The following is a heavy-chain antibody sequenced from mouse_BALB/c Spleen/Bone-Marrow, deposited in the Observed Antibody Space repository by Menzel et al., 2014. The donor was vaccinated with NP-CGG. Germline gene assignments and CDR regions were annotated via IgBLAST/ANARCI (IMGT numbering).Heavy chain of an antibody. V-gene: IGHV7-3*02. CDR3: ARDMGGLLFDS. Sequence: EVKLEESEGGLDQPGGSLRLSGATSGLPLPVSSITWFPKPQGRPLSGLPFIRTKANGYTTEYSASVKGRFTISRDISQSILYLQMNTLRPEDSATYYCARDMGGLLFDSWGQGTTLTVSS. CDR2: IRTKANGYTT. J-gene: IGHJ2*01. CDR1: GLPLPVSS. D-gene: IGHD1-1*01.